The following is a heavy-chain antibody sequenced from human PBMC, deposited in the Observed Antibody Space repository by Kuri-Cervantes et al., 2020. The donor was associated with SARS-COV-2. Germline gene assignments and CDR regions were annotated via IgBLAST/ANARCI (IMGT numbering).Heavy chain of an antibody. Sequence: SETLSLTCTVSGGSISSGDYYWSWIRQPPGKGLEWIGYIYYSGSTYYNPSLKSRVTISVDTSKNQFSLKLSSVTAADTAVYYCARPHRPISPWFDPWGQGTLVTVSS. CDR2: IYYSGST. D-gene: IGHD3-3*02. CDR3: ARPHRPISPWFDP. CDR1: GGSISSGDYY. V-gene: IGHV4-30-4*08. J-gene: IGHJ5*02.